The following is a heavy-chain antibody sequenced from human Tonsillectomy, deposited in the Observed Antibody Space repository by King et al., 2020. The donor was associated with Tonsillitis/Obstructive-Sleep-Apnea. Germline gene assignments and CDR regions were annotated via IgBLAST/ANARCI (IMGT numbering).Heavy chain of an antibody. V-gene: IGHV4-34*01. J-gene: IGHJ4*02. CDR3: ARGGGIVVVPAEELDY. Sequence: VQLPQWGAGLLKPSETLSLTCAVYGGSFSGYYWSWIRQPPGKGLEWIGEINHSGSTNYNPSLKSRVTISVDTSKNQFSLKLSSVTAADTAVYYCARGGGIVVVPAEELDYWGQGTLVTVSS. CDR1: GGSFSGYY. CDR2: INHSGST. D-gene: IGHD2-2*01.